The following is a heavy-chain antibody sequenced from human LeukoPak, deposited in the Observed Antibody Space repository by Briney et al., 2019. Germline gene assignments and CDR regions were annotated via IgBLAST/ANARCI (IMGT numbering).Heavy chain of an antibody. Sequence: SVKVSCKAAGGSFISYGIGWVRQAPGQGLEWMGRIVPILGIANYAQKFQRSVTITADKSTSTAYLELSSLRSEDTAVYYCARSSYDSSGYYNLGYWGQGTLVTVSS. D-gene: IGHD3-22*01. CDR1: GGSFISYG. CDR2: IVPILGIA. V-gene: IGHV1-69*04. CDR3: ARSSYDSSGYYNLGY. J-gene: IGHJ4*02.